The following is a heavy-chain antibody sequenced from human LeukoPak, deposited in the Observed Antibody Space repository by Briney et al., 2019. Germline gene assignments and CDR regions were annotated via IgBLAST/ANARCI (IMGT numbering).Heavy chain of an antibody. CDR3: AREGQWLPFDY. Sequence: SQTLTLTCATSGYSFTSNSIAWNWHRPSPSIDLEWLVRTYYRSKWYNDYAVSVKSLITINPDTSKNQFSLQLNSVTPEDTAVYYCAREGQWLPFDYWGQGTLVTVSS. J-gene: IGHJ4*02. CDR2: TYYRSKWYN. CDR1: GYSFTSNSIA. D-gene: IGHD6-19*01. V-gene: IGHV6-1*01.